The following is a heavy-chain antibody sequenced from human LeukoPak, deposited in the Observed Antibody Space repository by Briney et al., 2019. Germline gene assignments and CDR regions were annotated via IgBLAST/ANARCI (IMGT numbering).Heavy chain of an antibody. Sequence: GRSLRLSCAASGFTFSSYGMHWVRQAPGKGLEWVAVIWYDGSNKYYADSMKGRFTISRDNSKNTLYLQVNSLRAEDTAVYYSARDLVVVTAIRPIGMDVWGQGTTVTVSS. CDR1: GFTFSSYG. D-gene: IGHD2-21*02. V-gene: IGHV3-33*01. J-gene: IGHJ6*02. CDR2: IWYDGSNK. CDR3: ARDLVVVTAIRPIGMDV.